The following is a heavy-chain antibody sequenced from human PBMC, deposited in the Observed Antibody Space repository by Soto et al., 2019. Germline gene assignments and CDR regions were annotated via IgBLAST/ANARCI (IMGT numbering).Heavy chain of an antibody. V-gene: IGHV3-23*01. CDR3: AKHPRGDWFGELLRVYFDY. J-gene: IGHJ4*02. CDR2: ISGSGGST. CDR1: GFTFSSYA. D-gene: IGHD3-10*01. Sequence: GGSLRLSCAASGFTFSSYAMSWVRQAPGKGLEWVSAISGSGGSTYYADSVKGRFTISRDNSKNTLYLQMNSLRAEDTAVYYCAKHPRGDWFGELLRVYFDYWGQGTLVTVSS.